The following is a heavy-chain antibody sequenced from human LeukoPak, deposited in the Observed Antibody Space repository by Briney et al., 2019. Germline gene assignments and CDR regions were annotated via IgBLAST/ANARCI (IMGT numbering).Heavy chain of an antibody. D-gene: IGHD3-10*01. CDR3: PRGNDGGYYFDD. J-gene: IGHJ4*02. CDR2: ISGGGGST. Sequence: GGSLRLSCAASGFTFSNYAMSWVRQAPGKGLEWVSGISGGGGSTYYADSVKGRFTISRDNAKNSLYLQMNSLRAEDTAVYYCPRGNDGGYYFDDWGQGTLVTVSS. CDR1: GFTFSNYA. V-gene: IGHV3-23*01.